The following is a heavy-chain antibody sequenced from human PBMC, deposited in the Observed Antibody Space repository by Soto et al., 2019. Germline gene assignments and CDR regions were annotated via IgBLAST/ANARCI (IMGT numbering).Heavy chain of an antibody. CDR2: INHSGST. CDR3: ARGRIVVVAAKGWWFDP. CDR1: GGSFSGYY. V-gene: IGHV4-34*01. Sequence: SETLSLTCAVYGGSFSGYYWSWIRQPPGKGLEWIGEINHSGSTNYNPSLKSRVTISVDTSKNQFSLKLSSVTAADTAVYYCARGRIVVVAAKGWWFDPWGQGTLVTVSS. J-gene: IGHJ5*02. D-gene: IGHD2-15*01.